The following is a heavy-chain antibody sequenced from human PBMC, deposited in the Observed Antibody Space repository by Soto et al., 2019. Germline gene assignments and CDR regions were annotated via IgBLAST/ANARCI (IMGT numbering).Heavy chain of an antibody. J-gene: IGHJ6*03. CDR3: GRGNYGSGSLENYYYMDV. V-gene: IGHV4-59*01. D-gene: IGHD3-10*01. CDR2: TYYGGST. Sequence: SETLSLTCTVSGGSISSYYWSWIRQPPGKGLEWIGFTYYGGSTNYNPSLKSRVTISVDTSKNQFSLRLSSVTAADTAVYYCGRGNYGSGSLENYYYMDVWGEGTTVTVSS. CDR1: GGSISSYY.